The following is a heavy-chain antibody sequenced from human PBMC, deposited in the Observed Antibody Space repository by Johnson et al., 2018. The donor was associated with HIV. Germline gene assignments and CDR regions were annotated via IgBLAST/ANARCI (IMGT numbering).Heavy chain of an antibody. D-gene: IGHD6-19*01. Sequence: QLVVSGGGVVQPGRSLRLSCAASGFTFSSYGMHWVRQAPGKGLEWVAVISYDGSNKYYADSVKGRFTISRDNSKNTLDLQMNSLRAEDTAVYYCVSSAQWSGWPPGAFDIWGQGTMVTVSS. V-gene: IGHV3-30*03. CDR2: ISYDGSNK. J-gene: IGHJ3*02. CDR1: GFTFSSYG. CDR3: VSSAQWSGWPPGAFDI.